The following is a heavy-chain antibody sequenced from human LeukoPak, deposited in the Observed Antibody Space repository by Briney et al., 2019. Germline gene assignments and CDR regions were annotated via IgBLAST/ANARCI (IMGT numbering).Heavy chain of an antibody. V-gene: IGHV3-49*03. Sequence: GGSLRLSCTASGFTFGDYLMSWFRQAPGKGLEWIGFISGGTTEYAASVKGRFTVSRDDSTSIAYLQMNSLTTEDTAVYYCSRGSGWLSVYWGQGTLVTVSS. CDR3: SRGSGWLSVY. CDR1: GFTFGDYL. D-gene: IGHD6-19*01. CDR2: ISGGTT. J-gene: IGHJ4*02.